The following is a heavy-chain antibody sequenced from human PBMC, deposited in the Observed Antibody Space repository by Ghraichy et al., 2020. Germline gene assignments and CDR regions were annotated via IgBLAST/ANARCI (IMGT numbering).Heavy chain of an antibody. V-gene: IGHV3-15*01. D-gene: IGHD1-26*01. CDR1: GFSFSNAW. Sequence: GGSLRLSCAVSGFSFSNAWMSWVRQAPGKGLEWVGRIKSKTDGGTPDYAAPVKGRFTISRDDSKNTLYLQMNSLKTEDTAVYYCTISFYSGSYEFGYWGQGTRVTVSS. CDR2: IKSKTDGGTP. CDR3: TISFYSGSYEFGY. J-gene: IGHJ4*02.